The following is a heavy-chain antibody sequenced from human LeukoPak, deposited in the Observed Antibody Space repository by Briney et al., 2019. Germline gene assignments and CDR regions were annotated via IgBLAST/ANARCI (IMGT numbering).Heavy chain of an antibody. CDR3: ARGPARGYFDY. CDR1: GGSISSYY. Sequence: PAETLSLTCTVSGGSISSYYWSWIRQPAGKGLEWIGRVYTSGSTNYNPSLKSRVTMSVDTSKNQFSLKLTSVPAADPAVYYCARGPARGYFDYWGQGTLATVSS. J-gene: IGHJ4*02. D-gene: IGHD1-14*01. CDR2: VYTSGST. V-gene: IGHV4-4*07.